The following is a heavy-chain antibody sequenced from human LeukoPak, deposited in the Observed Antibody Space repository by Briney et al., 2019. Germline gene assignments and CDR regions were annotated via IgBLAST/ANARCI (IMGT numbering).Heavy chain of an antibody. CDR1: GYTFTSYG. CDR2: ISAYNGNT. Sequence: SSVKVSCKASGYTFTSYGISWVLQAPGQGLEWMGWISAYNGNTNYAQKLQGRVTMTTDTSTSTAYMELRSLRSDDTAVYYCARVVVVPAANYFDYWGQGTLVTVSS. CDR3: ARVVVVPAANYFDY. J-gene: IGHJ4*02. D-gene: IGHD2-2*01. V-gene: IGHV1-18*01.